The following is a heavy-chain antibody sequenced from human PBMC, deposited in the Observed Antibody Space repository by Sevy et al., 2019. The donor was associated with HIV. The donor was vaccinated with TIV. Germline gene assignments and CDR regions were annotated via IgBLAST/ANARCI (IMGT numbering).Heavy chain of an antibody. CDR1: GFTFNDYA. J-gene: IGHJ4*02. CDR2: ISYDEAHK. Sequence: GGSLRLSCAASGFTFNDYALHWVRQAPGKGLEWVAVISYDEAHKNYADSWKGRFSISKANSKNTLYLQMSSLRTEETAVYYCAKDYSAGITMVRGAYRARGDYFDYWGQGTQVTVSS. CDR3: AKDYSAGITMVRGAYRARGDYFDY. V-gene: IGHV3-30*04. D-gene: IGHD3-10*01.